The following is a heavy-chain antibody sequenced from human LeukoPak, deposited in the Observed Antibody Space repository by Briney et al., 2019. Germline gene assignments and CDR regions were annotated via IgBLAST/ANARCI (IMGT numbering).Heavy chain of an antibody. CDR3: ARYYYGWGSIYGRAV. D-gene: IGHD3-10*01. CDR1: GYTFTSYD. Sequence: ASVKVSCKASGYTFTSYDINWVRQATGQGLEWMGWMNPNSGNTGYAQKFQGRVTMTRNTSISTAYMELSSLRSEDTAVYYCARYYYGWGSIYGRAVWGQGTTVTVSS. V-gene: IGHV1-8*01. J-gene: IGHJ6*02. CDR2: MNPNSGNT.